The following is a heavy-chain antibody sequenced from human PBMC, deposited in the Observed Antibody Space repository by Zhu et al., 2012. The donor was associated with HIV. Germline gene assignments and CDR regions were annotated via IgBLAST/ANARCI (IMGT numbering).Heavy chain of an antibody. CDR3: ARGRFYYESSGYSKIHRVDGFDI. D-gene: IGHD3-22*01. V-gene: IGHV4-30-4*01. Sequence: QVQLQESGPGLVKPSQTLSLTCTVSGGSINSGDYYWNWFRQPPGKGLEWIGYIYFTGSTKYNPSLKSRVAMSLDTAKNQFSLRLGSVTAADSAVYFCARGRFYYESSGYSKIHRVDGFDIWGQGTMVPVSS. J-gene: IGHJ3*02. CDR2: IYFTGST. CDR1: GGSINSGDYY.